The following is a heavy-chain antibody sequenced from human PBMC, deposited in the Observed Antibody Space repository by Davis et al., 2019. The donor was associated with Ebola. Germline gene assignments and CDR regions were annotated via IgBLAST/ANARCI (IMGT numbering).Heavy chain of an antibody. Sequence: GESLKISCAASGFTFSSYAMSWVRQGPGKGLEWVSAISDGGGSTYYADSVKGRFTISRDNSENTLYLQMNSLRAEDTAVYYCAKAVIYDSSGFYYPFDYWGQGTLVTVSS. CDR1: GFTFSSYA. J-gene: IGHJ4*02. CDR2: ISDGGGST. D-gene: IGHD3-22*01. V-gene: IGHV3-23*01. CDR3: AKAVIYDSSGFYYPFDY.